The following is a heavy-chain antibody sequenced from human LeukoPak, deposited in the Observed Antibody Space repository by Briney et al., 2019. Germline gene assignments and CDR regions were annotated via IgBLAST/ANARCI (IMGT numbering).Heavy chain of an antibody. D-gene: IGHD2-2*01. V-gene: IGHV3-48*03. J-gene: IGHJ5*02. Sequence: GGSLRLSCAASGFTFSCCEMNWVRQAPGKGLEWVSYISSSGSTIYYADSVKGRFTISRDNAKNSLYLQKNSLRAEDTAVYYCARDSSGHSSTSSGWFDPWGQGTLVTVSS. CDR1: GFTFSCCE. CDR3: ARDSSGHSSTSSGWFDP. CDR2: ISSSGSTI.